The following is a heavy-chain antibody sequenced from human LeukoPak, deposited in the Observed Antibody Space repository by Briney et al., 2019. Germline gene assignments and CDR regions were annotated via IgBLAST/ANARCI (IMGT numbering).Heavy chain of an antibody. Sequence: PSETLSLTCTVSGGSISSSSYYWGWIRQPPGKGLEWIGSIYYSGSTYYNPSLKSRVTISVDTSKNQFSLKLSSVTAADTAVYYCARTVAGNQGWFDPWGQGTLVTVSS. CDR3: ARTVAGNQGWFDP. CDR2: IYYSGST. J-gene: IGHJ5*02. CDR1: GGSISSSSYY. V-gene: IGHV4-39*01. D-gene: IGHD6-19*01.